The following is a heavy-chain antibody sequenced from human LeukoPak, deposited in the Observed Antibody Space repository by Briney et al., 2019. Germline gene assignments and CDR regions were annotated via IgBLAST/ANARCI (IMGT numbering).Heavy chain of an antibody. CDR3: ARAAYDNSGYLTP. Sequence: PGGSLRLSCVASGFTFSSYGMHWVRQAPGKGLEWVAVIWYDGTNKYYADFVKGRFTISRDSSKNTLYLQMNSLRAEDTAVYYCARAAYDNSGYLTPWGQGTLVTVSS. D-gene: IGHD3-22*01. CDR1: GFTFSSYG. J-gene: IGHJ4*02. CDR2: IWYDGTNK. V-gene: IGHV3-33*01.